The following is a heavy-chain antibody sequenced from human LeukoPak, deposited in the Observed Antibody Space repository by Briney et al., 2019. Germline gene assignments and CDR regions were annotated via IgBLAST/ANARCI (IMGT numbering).Heavy chain of an antibody. CDR3: ARVGASTVVTPEPLQPFDY. J-gene: IGHJ4*02. D-gene: IGHD4-23*01. V-gene: IGHV1-69*13. CDR2: ITPIFGTA. CDR1: GGTFSSYT. Sequence: AASVKVSCKASGGTFSSYTISWVRQAPGQGLEWMGGITPIFGTANYAQKFQGRVTITADESTSTAYMELSSLRSEDTAVYYCARVGASTVVTPEPLQPFDYWGQGTLVTVSS.